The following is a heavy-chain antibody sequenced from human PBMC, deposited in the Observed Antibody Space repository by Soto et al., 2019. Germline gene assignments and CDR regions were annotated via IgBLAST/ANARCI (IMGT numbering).Heavy chain of an antibody. J-gene: IGHJ3*02. D-gene: IGHD3-22*01. CDR2: ISSSGSTI. CDR1: GFTFSDYY. V-gene: IGHV3-11*01. Sequence: QVQLVESGGGLVKPGGSLRLSCSASGFTFSDYYTSWIRQAPGKGLEWVSYISSSGSTIYYAVSVKGRFTISRDNAKNSLYLQMNRLRAEDTAVYYCARDHRGYYAFDIWGQGKMVPVSS. CDR3: ARDHRGYYAFDI.